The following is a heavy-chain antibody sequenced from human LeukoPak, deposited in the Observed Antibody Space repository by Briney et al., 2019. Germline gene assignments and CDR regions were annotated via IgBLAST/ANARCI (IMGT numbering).Heavy chain of an antibody. D-gene: IGHD2-15*01. CDR2: IRYDGSNK. Sequence: GGSLRLSCAASGFTFNNYGMHWVRQAPGKGLEWVASIRYDGSNKYYADSVKGRFTISRDNSKNTLYLQMSSLRAEDTAVYYCAKAGRDCSGGTCYFNYYYYYYMDVWGRGTTATVSS. CDR1: GFTFNNYG. J-gene: IGHJ6*03. CDR3: AKAGRDCSGGTCYFNYYYYYYMDV. V-gene: IGHV3-30*02.